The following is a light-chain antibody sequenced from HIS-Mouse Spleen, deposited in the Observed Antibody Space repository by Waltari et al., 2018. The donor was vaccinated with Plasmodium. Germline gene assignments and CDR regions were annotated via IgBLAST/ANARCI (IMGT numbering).Light chain of an antibody. V-gene: IGKV3-15*01. J-gene: IGKJ3*01. CDR3: QQYNNWSFT. CDR2: GAS. Sequence: EIVMTQSPATLSVSPGERATLSCRASQSVSSNLAWYQQKPGQAPRRLIYGASTRATGIPARFSGSESGTEFTLTISSLQSEDFAVYYCQQYNNWSFTFGPGTKVDIK. CDR1: QSVSSN.